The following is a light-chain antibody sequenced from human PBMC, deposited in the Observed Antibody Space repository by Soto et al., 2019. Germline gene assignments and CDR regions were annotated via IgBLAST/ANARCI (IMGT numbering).Light chain of an antibody. CDR1: QSVSSSY. V-gene: IGKV3-20*01. CDR3: QQYGSSPLLT. J-gene: IGKJ4*01. Sequence: EIVLTQSPGTLALSPGERATLSCRASQSVSSSYLAWYQQKPGQAPRLLICGASSRATGIPDRFSGSGSGTDFTLTISRLEPEDFAVYYCQQYGSSPLLTFGGGTTVEI. CDR2: GAS.